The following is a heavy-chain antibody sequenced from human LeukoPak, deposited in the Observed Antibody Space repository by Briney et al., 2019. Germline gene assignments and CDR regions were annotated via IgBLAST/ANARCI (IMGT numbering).Heavy chain of an antibody. Sequence: GRSLRLSCAASGFTFSSYGMHWVRQAPGKGLEWVAVIWYDGSNKYYADSVKGRFTISRDNSKNTLYLQMNSQRAEDTAVYYCAKDTNDYSNYNWFDPWGQGTLVTVSS. J-gene: IGHJ5*02. CDR2: IWYDGSNK. CDR3: AKDTNDYSNYNWFDP. D-gene: IGHD4-11*01. CDR1: GFTFSSYG. V-gene: IGHV3-33*06.